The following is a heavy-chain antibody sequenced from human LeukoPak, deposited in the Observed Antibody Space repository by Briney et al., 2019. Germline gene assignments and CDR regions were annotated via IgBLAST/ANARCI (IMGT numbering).Heavy chain of an antibody. Sequence: ASVKVSCKASGGTFSSYAISWVRQAPGQGLEWMGWISAYNGNTNYAQKLQGRVTMTTDTSTSTAYMELRSLRSDDTAVYYCARDRSVVVVVPAAELDYYYYGMDVWGQGTTVTVSS. D-gene: IGHD2-2*01. J-gene: IGHJ6*02. V-gene: IGHV1-18*01. CDR3: ARDRSVVVVVPAAELDYYYYGMDV. CDR2: ISAYNGNT. CDR1: GGTFSSYA.